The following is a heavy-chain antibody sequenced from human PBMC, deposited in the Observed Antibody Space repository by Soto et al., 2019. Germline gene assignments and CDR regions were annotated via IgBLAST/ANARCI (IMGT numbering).Heavy chain of an antibody. J-gene: IGHJ6*02. CDR3: ARVSSSMGLVPDYGMDV. D-gene: IGHD2-15*01. Sequence: QVQLVQSGVEVKKPGASVKVSCKASGYTFISHGISWVRQAPGQVLAWMGWISGKNGNTNYAQKLQGRVTLTTDTSTSPAYMELQRLRSDDTAVSYCARVSSSMGLVPDYGMDVWGQGTTVTVS. CDR1: GYTFISHG. CDR2: ISGKNGNT. V-gene: IGHV1-18*04.